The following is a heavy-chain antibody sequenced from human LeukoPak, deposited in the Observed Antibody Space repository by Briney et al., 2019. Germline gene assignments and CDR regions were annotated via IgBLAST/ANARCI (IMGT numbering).Heavy chain of an antibody. J-gene: IGHJ4*02. Sequence: PSETLSLTCTVSGGSISSSSYYWGWIRQPPGKGLEWIGSIYYSGSTYYNPSLKSRVTISVDTSKNQFSLKLSSVTAADTAVYYCARGRWQQPGGIFDYRGQGTLVTVSS. CDR1: GGSISSSSYY. D-gene: IGHD6-13*01. CDR2: IYYSGST. CDR3: ARGRWQQPGGIFDY. V-gene: IGHV4-39*07.